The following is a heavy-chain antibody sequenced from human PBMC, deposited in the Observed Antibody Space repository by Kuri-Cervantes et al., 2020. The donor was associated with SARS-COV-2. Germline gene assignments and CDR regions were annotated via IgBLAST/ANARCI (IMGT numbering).Heavy chain of an antibody. Sequence: SETLSLTCTVSGGSINNGIDSWSWIRQPAGKGLEWIGRIYATGSTNYNPSLKSRVTISVDTPKNQFSLRLTSVTAADTAVYYCARDPGPLYYYYMDVWGKGTTVTVSS. CDR3: ARDPGPLYYYYMDV. CDR2: IYATGST. CDR1: GGSINNGIDS. V-gene: IGHV4-61*02. J-gene: IGHJ6*03.